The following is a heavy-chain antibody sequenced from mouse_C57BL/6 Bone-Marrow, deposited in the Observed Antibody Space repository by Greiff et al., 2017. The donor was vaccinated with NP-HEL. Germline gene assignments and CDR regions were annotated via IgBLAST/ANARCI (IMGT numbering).Heavy chain of an antibody. CDR3: ARSADYEDYAMDY. D-gene: IGHD2-4*01. J-gene: IGHJ4*01. CDR1: GYTFTSYG. V-gene: IGHV1-81*01. CDR2: IYPRSGNT. Sequence: QVQLKQSGAELARPGASVKLSCKASGYTFTSYGISWVKQRTGQGLEWIGEIYPRSGNTYYNEKFKGKATLTADKSSSTAYMELRSLTTEDSAVYFCARSADYEDYAMDYWGQGTSVTVSS.